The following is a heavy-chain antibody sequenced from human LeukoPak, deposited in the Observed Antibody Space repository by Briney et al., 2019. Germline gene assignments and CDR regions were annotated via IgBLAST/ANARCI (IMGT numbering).Heavy chain of an antibody. Sequence: GGSLRLSCAASGFTFSSYSMNWVRQAPGKGLEWVSSISSSSSYIYYADSVKGRFTISRDNAKNSLYLQMNSLRAEDTAVYYCARDSSGWYRFDPWGQGTLVTVSS. V-gene: IGHV3-21*01. CDR1: GFTFSSYS. CDR2: ISSSSSYI. J-gene: IGHJ5*02. D-gene: IGHD6-19*01. CDR3: ARDSSGWYRFDP.